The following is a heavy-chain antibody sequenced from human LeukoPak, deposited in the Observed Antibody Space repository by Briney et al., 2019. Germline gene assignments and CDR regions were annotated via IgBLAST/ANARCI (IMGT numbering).Heavy chain of an antibody. J-gene: IGHJ4*02. Sequence: PGGSLRLSCAASGFTVSSNYMSWVRQAPGKGLEWVSVIYSGGSTYYADSVKGRFTISRHNSKNTLYLQMNSLRAEDTAVYYCGRGSYGDYVVTHRFDYWGQGTLVTVSS. CDR1: GFTVSSNY. CDR3: GRGSYGDYVVTHRFDY. V-gene: IGHV3-53*04. CDR2: IYSGGST. D-gene: IGHD4-17*01.